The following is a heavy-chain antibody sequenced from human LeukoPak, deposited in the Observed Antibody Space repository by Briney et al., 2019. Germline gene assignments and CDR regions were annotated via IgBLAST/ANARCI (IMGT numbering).Heavy chain of an antibody. D-gene: IGHD6-13*01. CDR2: IYYSGST. Sequence: SETLSLTCTVSRGSISSSMYYWGWIRQPPGEGLEWIGSIYYSGSTYYNPSLKSRVTISVDTSKNQFSLKLSSVTAADTAVYYCAREIHSSPIYYYYYMDVWGKGTTVTVSS. V-gene: IGHV4-39*07. CDR1: RGSISSSMYY. J-gene: IGHJ6*03. CDR3: AREIHSSPIYYYYYMDV.